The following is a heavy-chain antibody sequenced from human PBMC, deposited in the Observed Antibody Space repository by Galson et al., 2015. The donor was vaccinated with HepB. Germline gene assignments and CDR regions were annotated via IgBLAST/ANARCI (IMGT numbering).Heavy chain of an antibody. CDR2: MNPNSGNT. D-gene: IGHD2-2*01. Sequence: SVKVSCKASGYTFTSYDINWVRQATGQGLEWMGWMNPNSGNTGYAQKFQGRVTMTRNTSISTAYMELSSLRSEDTAVYYCARNPYCSSTSCYPENYYYYGMDVWGQGTTVTVSS. CDR1: GYTFTSYD. J-gene: IGHJ6*02. CDR3: ARNPYCSSTSCYPENYYYYGMDV. V-gene: IGHV1-8*01.